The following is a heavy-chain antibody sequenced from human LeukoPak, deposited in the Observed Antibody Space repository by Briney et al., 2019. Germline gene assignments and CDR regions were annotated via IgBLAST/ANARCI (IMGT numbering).Heavy chain of an antibody. J-gene: IGHJ3*02. V-gene: IGHV3-13*01. D-gene: IGHD2-15*01. CDR2: IGTAGDT. Sequence: GGSLRLSCAASGFTFSSYDMHWVRQATGKGLEWVSAIGTAGDTSYPGSVKGRFTISRDNAKNSLYLQMNSLRAGDTAVYYCARVLSGHGAFDIWGQGTMVTVSS. CDR1: GFTFSSYD. CDR3: ARVLSGHGAFDI.